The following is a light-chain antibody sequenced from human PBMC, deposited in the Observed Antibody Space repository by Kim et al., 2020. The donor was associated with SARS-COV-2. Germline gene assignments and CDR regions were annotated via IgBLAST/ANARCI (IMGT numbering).Light chain of an antibody. Sequence: SSELTQDPAVSAALGQTVRITCQGDSLRSYYASWYQQKPGQAPVLVIYGKNNRPSGIPDRFSGSSSGHTASLTITGAPAEDEADYYCNSRDSSGNHLVFG. V-gene: IGLV3-19*01. CDR3: NSRDSSGNHLV. J-gene: IGLJ3*02. CDR1: SLRSYY. CDR2: GKN.